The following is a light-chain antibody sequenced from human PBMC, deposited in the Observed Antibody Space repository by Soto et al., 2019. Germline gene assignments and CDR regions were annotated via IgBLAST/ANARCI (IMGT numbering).Light chain of an antibody. V-gene: IGKV1-5*03. CDR1: QSISNW. CDR2: KAS. Sequence: DIQMTQSPSTLPASVGDRFTITCRASQSISNWLAWYQQKPGKAPKVLIYKASSLESGVPSRFSGSGSGTEFTLTISSLQPDDFATYYCQQYNNYWTFGQGTKVDI. CDR3: QQYNNYWT. J-gene: IGKJ1*01.